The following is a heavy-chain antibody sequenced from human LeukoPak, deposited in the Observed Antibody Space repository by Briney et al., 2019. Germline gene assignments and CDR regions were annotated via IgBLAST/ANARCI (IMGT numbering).Heavy chain of an antibody. CDR3: ATGPPLGYSSSWYRYYYGMDV. J-gene: IGHJ6*02. Sequence: GGSLRLSCAASGFTFDDYAMHWVRQAPGKGLEWVSGISWNSGSIGYADSVKGRFTISRDNAKNSLYLQMNSLRAEDTALYYCATGPPLGYSSSWYRYYYGMDVWGQGTTVTVSS. CDR2: ISWNSGSI. V-gene: IGHV3-9*01. D-gene: IGHD6-13*01. CDR1: GFTFDDYA.